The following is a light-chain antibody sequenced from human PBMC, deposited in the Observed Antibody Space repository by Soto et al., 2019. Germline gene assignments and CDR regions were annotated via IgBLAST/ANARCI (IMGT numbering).Light chain of an antibody. V-gene: IGKV3-20*01. J-gene: IGKJ1*01. Sequence: EIVLTQSPGTLSLSPGERATLSCRASQSVSVSYISWYQQRPGQAHSILIYRTSTMATGVPARFSGSGSGTDFTLTISSLEPEDFAAYYCQQYCSPSWTFGQGTKVDI. CDR2: RTS. CDR3: QQYCSPSWT. CDR1: QSVSVSY.